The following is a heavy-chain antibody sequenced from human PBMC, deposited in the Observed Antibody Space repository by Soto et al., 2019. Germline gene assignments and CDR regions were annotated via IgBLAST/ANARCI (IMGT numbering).Heavy chain of an antibody. Sequence: QVHLVESGGGVVQPGRSLRLSCVASGFNFDTFAMNWVRQAPGKGLEWVAVISYAGSNEFSVDAVKGRFTNSRDNDKNPMYLRMNSLRPEETGVYHCTKDLSGKSRSAEWYPRTGMDVWGQWTTVTVSS. CDR3: TKDLSGKSRSAEWYPRTGMDV. CDR2: ISYAGSNE. D-gene: IGHD3-3*01. CDR1: GFNFDTFA. J-gene: IGHJ6*02. V-gene: IGHV3-30*18.